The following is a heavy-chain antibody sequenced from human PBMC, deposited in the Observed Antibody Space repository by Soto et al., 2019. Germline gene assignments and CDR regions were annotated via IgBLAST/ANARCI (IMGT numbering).Heavy chain of an antibody. V-gene: IGHV1-69*01. CDR3: ARVDSSLVRLVGQYYFDH. CDR1: GGTFSSYR. CDR2: IVPIYRTA. D-gene: IGHD3-10*01. J-gene: IGHJ4*02. Sequence: QVQLVQSGAEVKKPGSSVKVSCKASGGTFSSYRINWVRQAPGQGLEWVGGIVPIYRTADYAQKFQGRLAITADESTSTAYMDLSSLRSDDTAIYYCARVDSSLVRLVGQYYFDHWGQGTLVTVSS.